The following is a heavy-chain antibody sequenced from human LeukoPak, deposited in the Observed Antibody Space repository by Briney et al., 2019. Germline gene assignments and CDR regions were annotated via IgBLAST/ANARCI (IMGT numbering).Heavy chain of an antibody. J-gene: IGHJ4*02. CDR3: ARHPAYYYGSGSLFDY. CDR2: VYNSGDT. V-gene: IGHV4-59*08. Sequence: SETLSLTCTVSGGSTSSDYWSWIRQSPGKGLEWVGYVYNSGDTGKNPSLKSRVTISVDTSKNQFSLKLSSVTAADTAVYYCARHPAYYYGSGSLFDYWGQGTLVTVSS. CDR1: GGSTSSDY. D-gene: IGHD3-10*01.